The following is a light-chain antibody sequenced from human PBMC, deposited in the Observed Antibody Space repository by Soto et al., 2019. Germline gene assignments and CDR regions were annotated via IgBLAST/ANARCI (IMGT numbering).Light chain of an antibody. CDR2: EVS. CDR3: SSRTTSNPYV. V-gene: IGLV2-14*01. Sequence: QSVLTQPASVSGSPGQSITISCTGTSSDIGAYNSVSWYQQHPGKAPKLMIYEVSNRPSGVSNRFSASKSGNTASLTISGLQAEDEADYYCSSRTTSNPYVFGTGTKPPS. CDR1: SSDIGAYNS. J-gene: IGLJ1*01.